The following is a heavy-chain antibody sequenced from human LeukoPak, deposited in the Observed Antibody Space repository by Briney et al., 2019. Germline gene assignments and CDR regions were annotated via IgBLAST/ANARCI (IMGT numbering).Heavy chain of an antibody. Sequence: SETLSLTCTVSGGSISSHYWSWIRQPPGKGLEWIGYIYYSGSTNYNPSLKSRVTISADMSKNQFSLKLSSVTAADTAVYYCARVGDYDFWSGYYSYYYYYMDVWGKGTTVTVSS. D-gene: IGHD3-3*01. CDR2: IYYSGST. V-gene: IGHV4-59*11. J-gene: IGHJ6*03. CDR3: ARVGDYDFWSGYYSYYYYYMDV. CDR1: GGSISSHY.